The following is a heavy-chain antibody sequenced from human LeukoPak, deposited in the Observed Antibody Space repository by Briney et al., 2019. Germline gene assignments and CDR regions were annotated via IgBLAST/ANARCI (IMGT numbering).Heavy chain of an antibody. J-gene: IGHJ6*02. CDR1: GGSISSYY. Sequence: SETLSLTCTVSGGSISSYYWSWIRQPPGKGLEWIANIYYSGSTNYNPSLKSRVTISVDTSKNQFSLKLSSVTAADAAVYYCASGRDYYDSSDYYYYYYGMDVWGQGTTVTVSS. CDR3: ASGRDYYDSSDYYYYYYGMDV. V-gene: IGHV4-59*08. D-gene: IGHD3-22*01. CDR2: IYYSGST.